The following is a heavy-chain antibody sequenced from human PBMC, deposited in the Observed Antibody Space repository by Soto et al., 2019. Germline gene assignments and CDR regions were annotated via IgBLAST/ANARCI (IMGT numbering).Heavy chain of an antibody. J-gene: IGHJ4*02. D-gene: IGHD2-15*01. Sequence: QVQLHESGPGLVKPSQTLSLTCTVAGGSISGGHYYWSWIRQPPGKGLEWIGFIYYTGATYYNPSLKSRLTFSVDTSKQQCSLKLSSVTAADTAVYFCARGNSASPAFDYWGQGTLVTVSS. CDR1: GGSISGGHYY. V-gene: IGHV4-30-4*01. CDR3: ARGNSASPAFDY. CDR2: IYYTGAT.